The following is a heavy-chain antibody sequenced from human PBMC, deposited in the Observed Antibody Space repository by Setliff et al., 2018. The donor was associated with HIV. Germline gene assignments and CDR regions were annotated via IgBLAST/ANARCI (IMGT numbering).Heavy chain of an antibody. CDR3: ARGRAAAGTSQWLVLVP. CDR2: IYYSGRT. D-gene: IGHD6-19*01. CDR1: GGSISSSSYY. J-gene: IGHJ5*02. Sequence: SETLSLTCTVSGGSISSSSYYWGWIRQPPGKGLEWIGTIYYSGRTYYNPSLKSRVTISVGTSKNQFSLKLSSVTAADTAVYYCARGRAAAGTSQWLVLVPWGQGTLVTVSS. V-gene: IGHV4-39*01.